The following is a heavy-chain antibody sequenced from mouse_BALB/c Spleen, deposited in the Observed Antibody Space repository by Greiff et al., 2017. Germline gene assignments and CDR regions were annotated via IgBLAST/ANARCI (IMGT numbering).Heavy chain of an antibody. V-gene: IGHV2-9-2*01. J-gene: IGHJ3*01. CDR1: GFSLTSYD. CDR2: IWTGGGT. Sequence: QVQLQQSGPGLVAPSQSLSITCTVSGFSLTSYDISWIRQPPGKGLEWLGVIWTGGGTNYNSAFMSRLSISKDNSKSQVFLKMNSLQTDDTAIYYCVRYYGNSWFAYWGQGTLVTVSA. CDR3: VRYYGNSWFAY. D-gene: IGHD2-1*01.